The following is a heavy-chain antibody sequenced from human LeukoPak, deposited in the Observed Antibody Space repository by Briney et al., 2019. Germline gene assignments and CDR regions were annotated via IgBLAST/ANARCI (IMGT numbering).Heavy chain of an antibody. CDR1: GGSISSYY. D-gene: IGHD6-6*01. CDR3: ARASIAARTVAWFDP. CDR2: IYYSGST. Sequence: PSETLSLTCTVSGGSISSYYWSWIRQPPGKGLEWIGYIYYSGSTNYNPSLKSRVTISVDTSKNQFSLKLSSVTAADTAVYYCARASIAARTVAWFDPWGQGTLVTVSS. V-gene: IGHV4-59*01. J-gene: IGHJ5*02.